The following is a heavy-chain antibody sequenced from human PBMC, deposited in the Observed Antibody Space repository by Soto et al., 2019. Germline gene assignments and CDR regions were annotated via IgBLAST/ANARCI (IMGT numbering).Heavy chain of an antibody. Sequence: SETLSLTCAVSGYSISSGYFWGWIRQPPGKGLEWIGSIYYSGSTYYNPSLKSRVTISVDRSKNQFSLKLSSVTAAHTAVYYCARGTPTGGWNCFGPCGQRTLLTVSS. J-gene: IGHJ5*02. V-gene: IGHV4-38-2*01. CDR2: IYYSGST. CDR3: ARGTPTGGWNCFGP. D-gene: IGHD3-16*01. CDR1: GYSISSGYF.